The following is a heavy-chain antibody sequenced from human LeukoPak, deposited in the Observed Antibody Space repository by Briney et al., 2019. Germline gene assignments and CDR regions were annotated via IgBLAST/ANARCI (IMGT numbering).Heavy chain of an antibody. D-gene: IGHD6-19*01. Sequence: GGSLKLSCAASGFTFSGSAMHWVRQTSGEGLEWVGRIRSKANSYATAYVASVKGRFTISRDDSKNTAYLQMNSLKTEDTAVYYCAKGSSGWHLSAFDYWGQGTLVTVSS. V-gene: IGHV3-73*01. J-gene: IGHJ4*02. CDR3: AKGSSGWHLSAFDY. CDR1: GFTFSGSA. CDR2: IRSKANSYAT.